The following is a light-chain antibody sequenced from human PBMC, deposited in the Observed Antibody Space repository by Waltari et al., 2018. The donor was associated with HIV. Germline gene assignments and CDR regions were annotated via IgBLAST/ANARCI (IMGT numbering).Light chain of an antibody. CDR1: QRNSSRF. Sequence: DIVLTQSPGTLSLSPGERATLSCRASQRNSSRFLAWYQQKLGQAPRLLSYGASSRATGIPDRFSGSGSGTDFTLTINRLEPEDCGVFYCHHYGSSPFTFGPGTKVDIK. V-gene: IGKV3-20*01. CDR2: GAS. CDR3: HHYGSSPFT. J-gene: IGKJ3*01.